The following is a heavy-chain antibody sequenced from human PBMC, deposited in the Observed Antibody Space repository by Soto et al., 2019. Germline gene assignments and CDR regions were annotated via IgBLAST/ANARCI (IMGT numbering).Heavy chain of an antibody. Sequence: ASVKVSCKASGYTFTSYGISWVRQAPGQGLEWMGWISAYNGNTNYAQKLQGRVTMTTDTSTSTAYMELRSLRSDDTAVYYCARVRYCSSTSRPIPHYGMDVWGQGTTVTVSS. CDR1: GYTFTSYG. D-gene: IGHD2-2*01. V-gene: IGHV1-18*01. J-gene: IGHJ6*02. CDR3: ARVRYCSSTSRPIPHYGMDV. CDR2: ISAYNGNT.